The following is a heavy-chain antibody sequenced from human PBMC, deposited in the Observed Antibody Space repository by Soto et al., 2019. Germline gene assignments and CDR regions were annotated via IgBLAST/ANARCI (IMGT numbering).Heavy chain of an antibody. Sequence: QVQLQESGPGLVKPSETLSLTCSVSGGSISDYYWSWIRQPPGKGLEWIGYTYYGWNTNYNPSLKSRITISVEQSKNQFSLKLISVTAADTAVYYCARDREYYDSSGLYFDYWGQGTLVTVSS. CDR3: ARDREYYDSSGLYFDY. J-gene: IGHJ4*02. D-gene: IGHD3-22*01. CDR1: GGSISDYY. CDR2: TYYGWNT. V-gene: IGHV4-59*01.